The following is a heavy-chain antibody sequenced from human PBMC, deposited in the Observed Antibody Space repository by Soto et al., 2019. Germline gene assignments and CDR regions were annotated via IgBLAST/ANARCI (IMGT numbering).Heavy chain of an antibody. J-gene: IGHJ4*02. Sequence: TLXLTCPVSGGSISSGGYYWSWIRQHPGKGLEWIGYIYYSGSTYCNPSLKSRVTTSVDTSKSQFSLKLSSVTAADTAVYYCARESYSGSQDYWGQGTLVTVSS. V-gene: IGHV4-31*03. CDR1: GGSISSGGYY. D-gene: IGHD1-26*01. CDR2: IYYSGST. CDR3: ARESYSGSQDY.